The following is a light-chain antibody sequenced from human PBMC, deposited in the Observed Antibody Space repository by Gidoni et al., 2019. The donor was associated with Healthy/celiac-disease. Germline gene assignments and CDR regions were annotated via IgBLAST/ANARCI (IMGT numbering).Light chain of an antibody. Sequence: SVLPQPPSASGTPVQRVTISCSGSSPNIGSHYVHWYQQLPGTAPKPLIYRNNQRPSGVPDRFSGSKSGTSASLAISGLRSEDEADYYCAAWDDSLSGDVVFGGGTKLTVL. J-gene: IGLJ2*01. CDR2: RNN. CDR3: AAWDDSLSGDVV. V-gene: IGLV1-47*01. CDR1: SPNIGSHY.